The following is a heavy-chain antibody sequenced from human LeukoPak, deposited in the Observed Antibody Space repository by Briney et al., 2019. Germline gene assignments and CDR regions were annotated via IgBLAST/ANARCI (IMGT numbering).Heavy chain of an antibody. CDR3: ARGAAAIAVAGFVDY. J-gene: IGHJ4*02. Sequence: PSETLSLTCTVYGGSISSYYWSWNRQPPGKGLKWSGYIYSSGSTNYNPSLKSRVTISVDTSKTQFSLKLSSVTAADTAVYYCARGAAAIAVAGFVDYWGQGTLVTVSS. V-gene: IGHV4-59*01. CDR1: GGSISSYY. D-gene: IGHD6-19*01. CDR2: IYSSGST.